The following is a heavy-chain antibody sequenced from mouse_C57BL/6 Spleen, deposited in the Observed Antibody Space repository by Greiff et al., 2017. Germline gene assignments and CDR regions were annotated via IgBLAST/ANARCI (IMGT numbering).Heavy chain of an antibody. CDR1: GYTFTSYW. CDR2: IDPSDSET. J-gene: IGHJ2*01. Sequence: QVQLQQPGAELVRPGSSVKLSCKASGYTFTSYWMHWVKQRPIQGLEWIGNIDPSDSETHYNQKFKDKATLTVDKSSSTAYMQLSSLTSEDSAVYYGARSRGPYYFDYWGQGTTLTVSS. D-gene: IGHD3-3*01. CDR3: ARSRGPYYFDY. V-gene: IGHV1-52*01.